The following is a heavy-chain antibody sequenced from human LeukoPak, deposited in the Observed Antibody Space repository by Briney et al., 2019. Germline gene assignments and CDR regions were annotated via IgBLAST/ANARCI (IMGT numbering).Heavy chain of an antibody. CDR1: GYSISSGYY. D-gene: IGHD2-2*01. V-gene: IGHV4-38-2*01. CDR3: ARGGPAAIDY. CDR2: IYHSGST. Sequence: PSETLSLTCAVSGYSISSGYYWGWIRQPPGKGLEWIGSIYHSGSTYYNPSLKSRVTISVDTSKNQFSLKLSSVTAADTAVYYCARGGPAAIDYWGQGTLVTASS. J-gene: IGHJ4*02.